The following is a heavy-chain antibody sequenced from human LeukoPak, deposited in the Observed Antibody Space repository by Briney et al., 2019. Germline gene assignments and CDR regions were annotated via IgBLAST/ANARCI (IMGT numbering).Heavy chain of an antibody. D-gene: IGHD3-16*02. CDR3: ARDRWDYVWGSYRYTTDY. J-gene: IGHJ4*02. V-gene: IGHV3-21*01. CDR2: ISSSSSYI. CDR1: GFSFSSYS. Sequence: GGSLRLSCAASGFSFSSYSMNWVRQAPGKGLEWVSSISSSSSYIYYADSVKGRFTISRDNAKSSLYLQMNSLRAEDTAVYYCARDRWDYVWGSYRYTTDYWGQGTLVTVSS.